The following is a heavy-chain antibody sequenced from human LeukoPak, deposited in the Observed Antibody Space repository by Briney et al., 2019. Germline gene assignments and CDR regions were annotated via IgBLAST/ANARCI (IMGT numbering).Heavy chain of an antibody. CDR3: ARGRLVSGAPPGIIGWYFDL. CDR1: GFTFSSYS. V-gene: IGHV3-21*01. CDR2: ISSSRSYI. D-gene: IGHD1-20*01. Sequence: GGSLRLSCAASGFTFSSYSMNWVRQAPGKGLEWVSSISSSRSYIYYADSVKGRFTISRDNAKNPLYLQMNSLRAEDTAVYYCARGRLVSGAPPGIIGWYFDLWGRGTLVTVSS. J-gene: IGHJ2*01.